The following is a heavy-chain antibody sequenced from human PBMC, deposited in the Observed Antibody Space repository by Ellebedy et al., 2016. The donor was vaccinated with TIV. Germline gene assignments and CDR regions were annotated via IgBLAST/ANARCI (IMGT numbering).Heavy chain of an antibody. CDR1: GYTFSSYG. Sequence: ASVKVSCKASGYTFSSYGISWVRQAPGQGLEWMGWINPNSGGTNYAQKFQGRVTMTRDTSISTAYMELSRLRSDDTAVYYCARGHRGLIAAAGWFDPWGQGTLVTVSS. CDR2: INPNSGGT. D-gene: IGHD6-13*01. V-gene: IGHV1-2*02. CDR3: ARGHRGLIAAAGWFDP. J-gene: IGHJ5*02.